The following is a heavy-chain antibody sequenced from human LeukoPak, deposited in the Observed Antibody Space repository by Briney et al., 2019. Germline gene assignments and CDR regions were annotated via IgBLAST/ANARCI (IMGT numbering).Heavy chain of an antibody. J-gene: IGHJ5*02. V-gene: IGHV2-5*01. CDR2: IYWNGDK. CDR1: GFSLSTSGVS. CDR3: ARRDGWFDP. Sequence: KESGPTLVKPTQTLTLTCTYSGFSLSTSGVSVGWIRQPPGKALEWLALIYWNGDKRYSPSLRSRLTITKDTSKNQVVLTMTNMDPVDTATYYCARRDGWFDPWGQGTLVTVSS.